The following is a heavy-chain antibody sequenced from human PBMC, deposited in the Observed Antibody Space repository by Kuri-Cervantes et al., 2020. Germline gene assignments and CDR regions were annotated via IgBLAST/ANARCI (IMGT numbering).Heavy chain of an antibody. Sequence: SCAVSGGSISSGGYSWSWIRQPPGKGLEWIGYIYHSGSTYYNPSLKSRVTISVDRSKNQFSLKLSSVTAADTAVYYCAEGYSSGYYYVDAFDIWGQGTMVTVSS. CDR1: GGSISSGGYS. CDR2: IYHSGST. D-gene: IGHD3-22*01. V-gene: IGHV4-30-2*01. J-gene: IGHJ3*02. CDR3: AEGYSSGYYYVDAFDI.